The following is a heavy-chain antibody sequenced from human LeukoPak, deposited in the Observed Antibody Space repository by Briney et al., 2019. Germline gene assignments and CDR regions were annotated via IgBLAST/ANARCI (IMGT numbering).Heavy chain of an antibody. J-gene: IGHJ4*02. CDR3: AREYPDLFDY. Sequence: PGGSLRLSCAASGFTFSDYTMNWVRQAPGKGLEWVSSISGSSNYIYYVDSVKGRFTISRDSAKNSLYLQMNSLRAEDTAVYYCAREYPDLFDYWGQGILVTVSS. CDR2: ISGSSNYI. D-gene: IGHD1-14*01. CDR1: GFTFSDYT. V-gene: IGHV3-21*01.